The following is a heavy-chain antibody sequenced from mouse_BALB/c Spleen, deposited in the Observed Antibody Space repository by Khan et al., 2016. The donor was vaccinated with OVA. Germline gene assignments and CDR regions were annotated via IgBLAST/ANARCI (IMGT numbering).Heavy chain of an antibody. CDR3: TKAYYRYYFDY. J-gene: IGHJ2*01. V-gene: IGHV1S134*01. CDR2: IYPGNGYT. Sequence: VQLKESGAELGRPGSSVKLSCKTAGSTFTSYGIKWVKQRPGQGLEWIGYIYPGNGYTEYNERFQGKAILTSDTSSSTAYMQLRSLTSEDSAMXFCTKAYYRYYFDYWGQGTILTVSS. CDR1: GSTFTSYG. D-gene: IGHD2-14*01.